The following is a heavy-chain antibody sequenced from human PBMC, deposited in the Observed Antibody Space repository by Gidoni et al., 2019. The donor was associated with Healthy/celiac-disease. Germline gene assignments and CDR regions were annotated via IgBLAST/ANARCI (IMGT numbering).Heavy chain of an antibody. CDR1: GGSISSSSYY. V-gene: IGHV4-39*01. Sequence: QLQLQESGPGLVQPSETLSLTCTVSGGSISSSSYYWGWIRPPPGKGLEWIGSIYYSGSTYYNPSLKSRVTISVDTSKNQFSLKLSSVTAADTAVYYCARTSMVARNFDYWGQGTLVTVSS. J-gene: IGHJ4*02. CDR2: IYYSGST. D-gene: IGHD5-12*01. CDR3: ARTSMVARNFDY.